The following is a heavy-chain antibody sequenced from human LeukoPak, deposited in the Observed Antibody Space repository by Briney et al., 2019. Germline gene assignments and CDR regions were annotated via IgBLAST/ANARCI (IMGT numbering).Heavy chain of an antibody. D-gene: IGHD6-19*01. CDR1: GYTFTGYY. CDR2: INPNSGGT. J-gene: IGHJ4*02. CDR3: SRADYSSGWLTDY. V-gene: IGHV1-2*04. Sequence: ASVKVSCKASGYTFTGYYMHWVRQAPGQGLEWMGWINPNSGGTNYAQKFQGWVTMTSDTSISTVYMELSRLTSGDTAVYYCSRADYSSGWLTDYWGQGTLVTVSS.